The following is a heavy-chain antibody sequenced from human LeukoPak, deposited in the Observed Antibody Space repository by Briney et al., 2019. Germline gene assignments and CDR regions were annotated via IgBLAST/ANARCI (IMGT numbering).Heavy chain of an antibody. D-gene: IGHD3-9*01. Sequence: GGSLRLSCAASGFTFSSYAMSWVRQAPGKGLEWVSAISGSGGSTYYADSVKGRFTISRDNSKNSLYLQMNSLRDEDTAVYYCARDNDWAFDYWGQGTLVTVS. J-gene: IGHJ4*02. CDR2: ISGSGGST. CDR3: ARDNDWAFDY. CDR1: GFTFSSYA. V-gene: IGHV3-23*01.